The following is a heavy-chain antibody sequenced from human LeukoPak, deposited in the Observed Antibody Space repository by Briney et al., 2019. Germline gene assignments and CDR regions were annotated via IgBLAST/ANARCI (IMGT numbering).Heavy chain of an antibody. CDR3: AKLQNVVAADGMDV. Sequence: AGGSLRLSCAASGFTFSSYSMNWVRQAPGKGLEWVSSISSSSSYIYYADSVKGRFTISRDNAKNSLYLQMNSLRAEDTAVYYCAKLQNVVAADGMDVWGQGTTVTVSS. V-gene: IGHV3-21*01. CDR2: ISSSSSYI. CDR1: GFTFSSYS. D-gene: IGHD2-15*01. J-gene: IGHJ6*02.